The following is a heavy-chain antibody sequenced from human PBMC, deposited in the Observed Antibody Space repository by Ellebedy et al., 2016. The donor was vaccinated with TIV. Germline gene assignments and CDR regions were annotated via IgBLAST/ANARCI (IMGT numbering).Heavy chain of an antibody. J-gene: IGHJ4*02. Sequence: GESLKISCAASGFTVGSYWMTWVRQAPGKGLEWVANIKQDGSEKYYVDSVKGRFTISRDNAKNSLYLQMNSLRAEDTAVYYCAKGRGGGSDSSAPRYYFDYWGLGTLVTVSS. CDR2: IKQDGSEK. D-gene: IGHD3-22*01. V-gene: IGHV3-7*03. CDR1: GFTVGSYW. CDR3: AKGRGGGSDSSAPRYYFDY.